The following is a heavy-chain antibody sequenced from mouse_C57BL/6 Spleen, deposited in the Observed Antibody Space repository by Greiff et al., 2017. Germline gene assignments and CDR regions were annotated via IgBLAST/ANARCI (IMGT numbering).Heavy chain of an antibody. D-gene: IGHD4-1*01. Sequence: EVKLVESGGGLVKPGGSLKLSCAASGFTFSSYAMSWVRQTPEKRLEWVATISDGGSYTYYPDNVQGRFTISRDNAKNNLYLQMSHLKSEDTAMYYCARVWVAMDYWGQGTSVTVSS. V-gene: IGHV5-4*03. CDR1: GFTFSSYA. J-gene: IGHJ4*01. CDR2: ISDGGSYT. CDR3: ARVWVAMDY.